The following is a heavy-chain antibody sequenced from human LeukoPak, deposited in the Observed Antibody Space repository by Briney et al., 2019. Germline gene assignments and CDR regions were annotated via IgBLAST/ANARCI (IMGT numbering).Heavy chain of an antibody. CDR2: INPNSGGT. J-gene: IGHJ4*02. V-gene: IGHV1-2*02. CDR1: GYTFTGYY. Sequence: ASVKVSCKASGYTFTGYYMHWVRQAPGQGLGWVGWINPNSGGTNYAQKFQGRVTMTRDTSISTAYMELSRLRSDDTAVYYCARGGPGQWITMIVELDYWGQGTLVTVSS. D-gene: IGHD3-22*01. CDR3: ARGGPGQWITMIVELDY.